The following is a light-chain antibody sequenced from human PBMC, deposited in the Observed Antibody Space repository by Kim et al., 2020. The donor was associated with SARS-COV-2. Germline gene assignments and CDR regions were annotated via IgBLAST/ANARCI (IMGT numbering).Light chain of an antibody. V-gene: IGKV4-1*01. CDR1: QSIFYSSNNKNY. CDR2: WAS. CDR3: QQYYATPRT. J-gene: IGKJ1*01. Sequence: ATINCKSSQSIFYSSNNKNYLAWYQQKPGQPPKLLIYWASTRESGVPDRFSGSGSGTDFTLTISSLQAEDVAVYYCQQYYATPRTFGQGTKVEIK.